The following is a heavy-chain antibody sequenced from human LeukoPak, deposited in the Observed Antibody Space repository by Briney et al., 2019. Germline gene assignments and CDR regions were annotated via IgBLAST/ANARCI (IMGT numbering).Heavy chain of an antibody. J-gene: IGHJ3*02. CDR3: ARKHFWSGQYALDI. Sequence: ASVKVSCKASGYTFTGYYMHWVRQAPGQGLEWMGWINPNSGGTNYAQKFQGRVTMTRDTSISTAYMELSRLRSDDTAVYYCARKHFWSGQYALDIWGQGTMVTVSS. V-gene: IGHV1-2*02. D-gene: IGHD3-3*02. CDR1: GYTFTGYY. CDR2: INPNSGGT.